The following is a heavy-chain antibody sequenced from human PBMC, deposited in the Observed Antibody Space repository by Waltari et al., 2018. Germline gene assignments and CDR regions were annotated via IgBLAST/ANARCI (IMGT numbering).Heavy chain of an antibody. V-gene: IGHV1-8*01. D-gene: IGHD3-22*01. CDR1: GYTFTSYD. CDR2: MNPNSGNT. CDR3: ARGHEILYYYDSSGYLGI. Sequence: QVQLVQSGAEVKKPGASVKVSCKASGYTFTSYDINWVRQATGQGLEWMGWMNPNSGNTGYAQKFQGRVTMTRNTSISTAYMELSSLRSEDTAVYYCARGHEILYYYDSSGYLGIWGQGTMVTVSS. J-gene: IGHJ3*02.